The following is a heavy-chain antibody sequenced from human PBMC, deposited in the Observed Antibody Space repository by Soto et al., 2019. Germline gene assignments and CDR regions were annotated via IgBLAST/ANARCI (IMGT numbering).Heavy chain of an antibody. CDR2: IYYSGST. V-gene: IGHV4-31*03. D-gene: IGHD3-10*01. CDR3: ARACITMVRGVISAPNYYYYGMDV. J-gene: IGHJ6*02. Sequence: SETLSLTCTVSGGSISSGGYYWSWIRQHPGKGLEWIGYIYYSGSTYYNPSLKSRVTISVDTSKNQFSLKLSSVTAADTAVYYCARACITMVRGVISAPNYYYYGMDVWGQGTTVTVSS. CDR1: GGSISSGGYY.